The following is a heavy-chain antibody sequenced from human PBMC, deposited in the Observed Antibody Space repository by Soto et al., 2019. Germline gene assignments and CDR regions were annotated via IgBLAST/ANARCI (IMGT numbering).Heavy chain of an antibody. D-gene: IGHD6-6*01. CDR2: INPSGGST. V-gene: IGHV1-46*01. Sequence: ASVKVSCKASGYTFTSYYMHWVRQAPGQGLEWMGIINPSGGSTSYAQKFQGRVTMTRDTSTSTVYMELSSLRSEDTAVYYCARVWRVSRIEARPSSWFDPWGQGTMVTVSS. CDR3: ARVWRVSRIEARPSSWFDP. J-gene: IGHJ5*02. CDR1: GYTFTSYY.